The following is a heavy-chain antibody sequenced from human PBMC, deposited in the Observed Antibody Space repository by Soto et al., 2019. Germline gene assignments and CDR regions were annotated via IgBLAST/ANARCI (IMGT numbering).Heavy chain of an antibody. CDR2: IYPGDSDT. CDR1: GYRFTHYW. Sequence: PGESLQISGTGSGYRFTHYWIGWVRQMPGKGLEWMGIIYPGDSDTRYSPSFQGQVTISADKSISTAYLQWSSLKASDTAMYYCARWGSSAWQKYYFDYWGQGTLVTVSS. J-gene: IGHJ4*02. D-gene: IGHD6-19*01. CDR3: ARWGSSAWQKYYFDY. V-gene: IGHV5-51*01.